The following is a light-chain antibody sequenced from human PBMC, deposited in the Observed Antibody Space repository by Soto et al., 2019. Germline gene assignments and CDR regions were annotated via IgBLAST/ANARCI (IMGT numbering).Light chain of an antibody. Sequence: DIQMTQSPSSLSASVGDRVTITCRAGQSISSYLNWYQQKPGKAPKLLIYAASSLESGVPSRFSGSGSGTDFTLTISSLQPVDFATYYWQQSYSAPWTFGQGTKVEIK. J-gene: IGKJ1*01. CDR3: QQSYSAPWT. CDR1: QSISSY. CDR2: AAS. V-gene: IGKV1-39*01.